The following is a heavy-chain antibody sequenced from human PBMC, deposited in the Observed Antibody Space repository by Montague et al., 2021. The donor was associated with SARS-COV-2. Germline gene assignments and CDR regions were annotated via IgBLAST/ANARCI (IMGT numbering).Heavy chain of an antibody. CDR2: IYYSGTT. CDR1: GGPISSNY. Sequence: SETLSLTCTVSGGPISSNYWNWIRQPPGKGLEWIGYIYYSGTTNCNPSRKSRVSISVDTSKNQFTLKLTSVTAADTAMYYCAKEREVVRAARTLVAFDLWGQGTMVTVSS. J-gene: IGHJ3*01. CDR3: AKEREVVRAARTLVAFDL. D-gene: IGHD2-2*01. V-gene: IGHV4-59*12.